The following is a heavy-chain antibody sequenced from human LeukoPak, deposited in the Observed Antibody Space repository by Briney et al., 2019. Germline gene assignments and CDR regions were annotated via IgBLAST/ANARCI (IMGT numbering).Heavy chain of an antibody. D-gene: IGHD5-24*01. V-gene: IGHV4-59*01. J-gene: IGHJ4*02. CDR1: GGSISSYY. Sequence: PSETLSLTCTVSGGSISSYYWSWIRQPPGKGPEWIGYIYYSGSTNYNPSLKSRVTISVDTSKNQFSLKLSSVTAADTAVYYCARGEMATDWGQGTLVTVSS. CDR3: ARGEMATD. CDR2: IYYSGST.